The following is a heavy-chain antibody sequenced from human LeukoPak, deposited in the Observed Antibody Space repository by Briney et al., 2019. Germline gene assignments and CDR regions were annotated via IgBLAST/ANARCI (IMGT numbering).Heavy chain of an antibody. CDR3: VRRGPNNSGLDY. D-gene: IGHD5-12*01. CDR2: ITSTSTYI. CDR1: GFTFSRYT. Sequence: PGGSLSLSCAASGFTFSRYTFNWVRQAPGKGLEWVASITSTSTYIYYADSVQGRFAVSRDNAKNSLYLQMNSLRAEDTAVFYCVRRGPNNSGLDYWGQGTLVTVSS. V-gene: IGHV3-21*01. J-gene: IGHJ4*02.